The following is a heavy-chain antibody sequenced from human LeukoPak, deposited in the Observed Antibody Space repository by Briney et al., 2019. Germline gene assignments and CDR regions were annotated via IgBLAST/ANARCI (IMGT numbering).Heavy chain of an antibody. CDR3: ARDGYFGVVTPLGY. Sequence: SQTLSLTCTVSGGSISSGGYYWSWIRQPPGKGLEWIGYIYHSGSTYYNSSLKSRVTISVDRSKNQFSLKLSSVTAADTAVYYCARDGYFGVVTPLGYWGQGTLVTVSS. J-gene: IGHJ4*02. V-gene: IGHV4-30-2*01. D-gene: IGHD3-3*01. CDR2: IYHSGST. CDR1: GGSISSGGYY.